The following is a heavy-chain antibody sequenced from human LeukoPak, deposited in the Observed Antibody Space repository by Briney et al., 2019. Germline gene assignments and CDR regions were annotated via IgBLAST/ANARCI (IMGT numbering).Heavy chain of an antibody. J-gene: IGHJ4*02. CDR1: GFTFSSYS. V-gene: IGHV3-21*01. D-gene: IGHD4-17*01. Sequence: PGGSLRLSCAASGFTFSSYSMNWVRQAPGKGLEWVSSISSSSSYIYYADSVKGRFTISRDNAKNPLYLQMNSLRAEDTAVYYCARDRLAFDDGFDYWGQGTLVTVSS. CDR3: ARDRLAFDDGFDY. CDR2: ISSSSSYI.